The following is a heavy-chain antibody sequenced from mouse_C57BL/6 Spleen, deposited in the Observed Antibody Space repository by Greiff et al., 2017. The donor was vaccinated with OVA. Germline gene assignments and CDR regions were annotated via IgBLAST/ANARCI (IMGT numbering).Heavy chain of an antibody. Sequence: EVQLQQSGPGLVKPSQSLSLTCSVTGYSITSGYYWNWIRQFPGNKLEWMGYISYDGSNNYNPSLKNRISITRDTSKNQFFLKLNSVTTEDTATYYCARCDDYGYFDVWGTGTTVTVSS. CDR3: ARCDDYGYFDV. CDR1: GYSITSGYY. J-gene: IGHJ1*03. V-gene: IGHV3-6*01. D-gene: IGHD2-3*01. CDR2: ISYDGSN.